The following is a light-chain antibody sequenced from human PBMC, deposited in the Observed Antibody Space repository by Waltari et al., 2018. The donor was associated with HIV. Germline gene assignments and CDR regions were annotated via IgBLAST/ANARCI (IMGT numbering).Light chain of an antibody. V-gene: IGKV3D-15*01. Sequence: DIEMTQSPFTLSVSAGDRASLSCRASQSVGNNVNWYQQKPGEAPGPLILAASSLHSGVPARFSGSGSGTDFTLTIASLEPEDFAMYFCQQYYGSPPYTFGQGTNLDI. CDR1: QSVGNN. CDR3: QQYYGSPPYT. J-gene: IGKJ2*01. CDR2: AAS.